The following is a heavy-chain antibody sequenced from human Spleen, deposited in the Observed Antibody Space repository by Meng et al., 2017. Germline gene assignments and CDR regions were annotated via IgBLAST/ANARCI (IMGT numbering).Heavy chain of an antibody. Sequence: VQLQESGPGLVKPSGTLSLPCTVSGDSISIDIWWSWVRQPPGKGLEWIGEVYHRGNTNYNPSLKSRVVISVDKTKNQFSLNLSSVTAADTAVYYCGKDQGRELINHWGQGTLVTVSS. CDR2: VYHRGNT. V-gene: IGHV4-4*02. CDR1: GDSISIDIW. CDR3: GKDQGRELINH. J-gene: IGHJ4*02. D-gene: IGHD1-7*01.